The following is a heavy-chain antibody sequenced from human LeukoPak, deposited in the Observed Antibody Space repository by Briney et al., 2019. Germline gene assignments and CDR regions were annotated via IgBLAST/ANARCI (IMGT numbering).Heavy chain of an antibody. CDR2: IYYSGST. V-gene: IGHV4-39*07. J-gene: IGHJ5*02. D-gene: IGHD6-13*01. CDR1: GGSISSSYSY. CDR3: ARDSDSSSWYSWFDP. Sequence: PSETLSLTCTVSGGSISSSYSYWGWIRQPPGKGLEWIGNIYYSGSTYYNPSLKSRVTISVDTSKNHFSLKLNSVTAADTAVYYCARDSDSSSWYSWFDPWGQGTLVTVSS.